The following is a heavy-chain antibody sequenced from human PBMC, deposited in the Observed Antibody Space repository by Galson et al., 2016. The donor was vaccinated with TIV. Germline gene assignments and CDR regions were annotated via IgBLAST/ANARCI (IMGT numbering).Heavy chain of an antibody. Sequence: SLRLSCAASGFSFSSYGMHWVRQAPGKGLEWVAVILYDGSNKYYADSVKGRFTISRDNSKNTVSLLMNSLRAEDTAVYYCAKDPRIYGDYLLAYFDSWGQGTLVTVSS. V-gene: IGHV3-30*18. CDR3: AKDPRIYGDYLLAYFDS. J-gene: IGHJ4*02. CDR1: GFSFSSYG. CDR2: ILYDGSNK. D-gene: IGHD4-17*01.